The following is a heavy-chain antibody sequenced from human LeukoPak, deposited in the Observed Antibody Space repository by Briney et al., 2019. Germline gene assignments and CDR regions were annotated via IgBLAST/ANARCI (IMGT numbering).Heavy chain of an antibody. Sequence: GASVKVSCKASGGTFSSYAISWVRQAPGQGLEWMGIINPSGGSTSYAQKFQGRVTMTRDTSTSTVYMELSSLRSEDTAVYYCARGDTIFGVVITGLDAFDIWGQGTMVAVSS. CDR1: GGTFSSYA. CDR2: INPSGGST. CDR3: ARGDTIFGVVITGLDAFDI. V-gene: IGHV1-46*01. J-gene: IGHJ3*02. D-gene: IGHD3-3*01.